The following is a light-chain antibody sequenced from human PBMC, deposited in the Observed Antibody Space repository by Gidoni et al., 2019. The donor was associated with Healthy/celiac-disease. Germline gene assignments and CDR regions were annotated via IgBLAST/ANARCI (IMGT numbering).Light chain of an antibody. J-gene: IGLJ2*01. CDR1: SSDVGGYNY. CDR2: DVS. Sequence: QSALTQPASVSGSPGQSITISCTGTSSDVGGYNYVSWYQQHPGKAPKLMIYDVSQRPSGASNRFSGSKSVNTASLTISGLQAEDEADYYCSSYTSSSTVIFGGGTKLTVL. CDR3: SSYTSSSTVI. V-gene: IGLV2-14*03.